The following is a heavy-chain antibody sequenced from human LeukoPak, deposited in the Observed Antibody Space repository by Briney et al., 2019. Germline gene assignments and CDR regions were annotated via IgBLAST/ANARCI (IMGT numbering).Heavy chain of an antibody. J-gene: IGHJ4*02. CDR1: GYTFTGYY. V-gene: IGHV1-2*02. CDR2: INPNSGGT. CDR3: ARGGTLDSSGYYYVLPN. D-gene: IGHD3-22*01. Sequence: ASVKVSCKASGYTFTGYYMHWVRQAPGQGLEWMGWINPNSGGTNYAQKFQGRVTMTRDTSISTAYMELSRLRSDDTAVYYCARGGTLDSSGYYYVLPNWGQGTLVTVSS.